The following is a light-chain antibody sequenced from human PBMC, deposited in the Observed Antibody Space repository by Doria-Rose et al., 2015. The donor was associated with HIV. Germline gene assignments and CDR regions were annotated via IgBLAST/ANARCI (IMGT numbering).Light chain of an antibody. CDR3: GTWDTSLNGVV. CDR2: DNN. V-gene: IGLV1-51*01. Sequence: TQPPSVSAAPGEKVTISCSGSSPNIGSKDVSWYQQLPGTAPKLLIYDNNRRPSGIPDRFSGSKSGTSATLGITGVQTGDEADYHCGTWDTSLNGVVFGGGTKLTVL. J-gene: IGLJ2*01. CDR1: SPNIGSKD.